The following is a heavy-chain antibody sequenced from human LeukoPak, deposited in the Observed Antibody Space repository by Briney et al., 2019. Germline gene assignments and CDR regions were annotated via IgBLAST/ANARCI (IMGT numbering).Heavy chain of an antibody. CDR2: ITGSGGNR. V-gene: IGHV3-23*01. J-gene: IGHJ4*02. CDR1: GFTFSSHG. CDR3: VRGGELVGSYFDY. Sequence: PGETLRLSCAASGFTFSSHGMNWVRQAPGKGLEWVSGITGSGGNRYYADSVKGRFTISRDNSKNTLYLQINSLRAEDTALYYCVRGGELVGSYFDYWGPGTLVTVSS. D-gene: IGHD3-16*01.